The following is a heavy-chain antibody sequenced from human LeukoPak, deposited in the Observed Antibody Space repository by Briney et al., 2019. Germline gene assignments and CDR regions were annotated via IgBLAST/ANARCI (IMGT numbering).Heavy chain of an antibody. CDR3: ARALPDYYYDSSGYYQYYFDY. J-gene: IGHJ4*02. Sequence: GGSLRLSCAASGFTVSSNYMSWVRQAPGKGLEWVSVIYSGGSTYYADSVKGRFTISRDNSNNTLYLQMNSLRAEDTAVYYCARALPDYYYDSSGYYQYYFDYWGQGTLVTVSS. D-gene: IGHD3-22*01. CDR1: GFTVSSNY. CDR2: IYSGGST. V-gene: IGHV3-53*01.